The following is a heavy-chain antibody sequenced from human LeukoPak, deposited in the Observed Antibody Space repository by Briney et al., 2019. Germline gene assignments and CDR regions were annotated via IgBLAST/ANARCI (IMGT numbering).Heavy chain of an antibody. Sequence: PGGSLRLSCAASGFTFSSYAMHWVRQAPGKGLEWVAVISYDGSNKYYADSVKGRFTTSRDNSKNTLYLQMNSLRAEDTAVYYCASGRGVGIYWGQGTLVTVSS. J-gene: IGHJ4*02. CDR2: ISYDGSNK. CDR3: ASGRGVGIY. D-gene: IGHD2-8*02. V-gene: IGHV3-30*01. CDR1: GFTFSSYA.